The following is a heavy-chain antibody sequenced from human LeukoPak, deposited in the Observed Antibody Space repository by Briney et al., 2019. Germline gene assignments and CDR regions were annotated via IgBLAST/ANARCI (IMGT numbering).Heavy chain of an antibody. CDR3: ARAGGYGDYEEA. CDR1: GFTFSSYS. CDR2: ISSSSSYI. V-gene: IGHV3-21*01. J-gene: IGHJ5*02. Sequence: GGSLRLSCAASGFTFSSYSMNWVRQAPGKGLEWVSSISSSSSYIYYADSVKGRFTISRDNAKNSLYLQMNSLRAEDTAVYYCARAGGYGDYEEAWGQGTLVTVSS. D-gene: IGHD4-17*01.